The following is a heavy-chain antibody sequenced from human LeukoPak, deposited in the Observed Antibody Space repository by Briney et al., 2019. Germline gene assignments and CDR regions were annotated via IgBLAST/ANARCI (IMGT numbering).Heavy chain of an antibody. V-gene: IGHV3-23*01. CDR1: GFTFSNYA. CDR3: AKGLKGCSGSSCYYFFDF. D-gene: IGHD2-15*01. J-gene: IGHJ4*02. CDR2: ITGSGGDA. Sequence: GGSLRLSCAASGFTFSNYAMNWVRQAPGKGREWVSSITGSGGDAYYADSVKGRFTISRDNSKNTLDLQMNSLRAEDTAVYYCAKGLKGCSGSSCYYFFDFWGQGALITVSS.